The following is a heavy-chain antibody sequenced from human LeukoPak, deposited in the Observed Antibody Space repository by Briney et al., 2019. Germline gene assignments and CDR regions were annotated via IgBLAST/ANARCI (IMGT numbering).Heavy chain of an antibody. CDR3: ARERTGNSDSSGHYDY. CDR1: GYTFTSYY. V-gene: IGHV1-46*01. D-gene: IGHD3-22*01. CDR2: INPSGGST. Sequence: ASVKVSCKASGYTFTSYYMHWVRQAPGQGLEWMGIINPSGGSTSYAQKFQGRVTMTRDTSTNTVYMELSGLRSEDTAVYYCARERTGNSDSSGHYDYWGQGTLVTVSS. J-gene: IGHJ4*02.